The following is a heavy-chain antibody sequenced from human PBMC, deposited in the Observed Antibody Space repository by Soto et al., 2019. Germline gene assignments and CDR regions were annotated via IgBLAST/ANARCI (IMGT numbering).Heavy chain of an antibody. Sequence: QGQLLQSGDEVKKPGASVRVSCRASGYDFTSYGISWVRQAPGQGLEWVSWISAYNGKRDTAQKFQGRVTMTLDTSKDTAHMELGELTSADTAVYYCARGRIVASIHDAFEIWGQGTMVAVSS. CDR2: ISAYNGKR. J-gene: IGHJ3*02. CDR1: GYDFTSYG. D-gene: IGHD2-21*01. V-gene: IGHV1-18*01. CDR3: ARGRIVASIHDAFEI.